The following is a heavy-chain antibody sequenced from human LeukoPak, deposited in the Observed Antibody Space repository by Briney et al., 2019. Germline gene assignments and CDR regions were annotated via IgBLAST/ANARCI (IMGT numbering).Heavy chain of an antibody. CDR2: IIPILGIA. J-gene: IGHJ4*02. CDR1: GGTFSSYA. CDR3: SKGSPGVIHY. Sequence: ASVKVSCKASGGTFSSYAISWVRQAPGQGLEWMGRIIPILGIANYAQKFQGRVTITADKSTSTAYMELSSLRAEDTAVYYCSKGSPGVIHYWGQGTLVTVSS. V-gene: IGHV1-69*04. D-gene: IGHD3-16*02.